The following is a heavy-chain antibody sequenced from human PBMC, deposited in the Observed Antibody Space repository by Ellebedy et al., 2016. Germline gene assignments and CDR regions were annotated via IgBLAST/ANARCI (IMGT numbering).Heavy chain of an antibody. CDR2: ISPRSGDT. CDR1: GYTFTRNE. Sequence: ASVKVSCKTSGYTFTRNEISWLRHAPGEGPEWMGWISPRSGDTRYAENFQGRVTMTADTSTRTAYMELTSLTSDDTAVYYCANHYFGSGHWGQGTLVTVSS. CDR3: ANHYFGSGH. V-gene: IGHV1-18*04. J-gene: IGHJ4*02. D-gene: IGHD3-10*01.